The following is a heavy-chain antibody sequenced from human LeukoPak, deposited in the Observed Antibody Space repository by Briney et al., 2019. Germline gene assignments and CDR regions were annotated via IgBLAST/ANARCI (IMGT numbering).Heavy chain of an antibody. Sequence: SXINSDGSSTSYADSVKGRFTISRDNAKNTLYLQMNSLRAEDTAVYYCARRVVVPAAPYYFDYWGQGTLVTVSS. J-gene: IGHJ4*02. V-gene: IGHV3-74*01. D-gene: IGHD2-2*01. CDR2: INSDGSST. CDR3: ARRVVVPAAPYYFDY.